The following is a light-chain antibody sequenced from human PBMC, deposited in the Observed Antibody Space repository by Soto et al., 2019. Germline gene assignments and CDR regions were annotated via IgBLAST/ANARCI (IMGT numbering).Light chain of an antibody. V-gene: IGLV2-14*01. CDR1: DTDIGGYDY. Sequence: QSALTQPASVSGSPGQSITISCTGTDTDIGGYDYVSWYQQHPGKAPKAIIYEVSHRPSGVSSRFSGSKSGSTASLTISGLQTEDEGHYYCGSYTSANILEGLVFGGGTQLTVL. CDR2: EVS. CDR3: GSYTSANILEGLV. J-gene: IGLJ2*01.